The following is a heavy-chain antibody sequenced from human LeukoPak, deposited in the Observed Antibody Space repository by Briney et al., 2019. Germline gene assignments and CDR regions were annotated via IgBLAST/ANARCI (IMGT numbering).Heavy chain of an antibody. CDR2: IYYSGST. Sequence: PSETLSLTCTVSGGSISSGGYYWSWIRQHPGKGLERIGYIYYSGSTYYNPSLKSRVTISVDTSKNQFSLKLSSVTAADTAVYYCARGPYCSSTSCYIPYYYYMDVWGKGTTVTVSS. CDR1: GGSISSGGYY. D-gene: IGHD2-2*02. V-gene: IGHV4-31*03. CDR3: ARGPYCSSTSCYIPYYYYMDV. J-gene: IGHJ6*03.